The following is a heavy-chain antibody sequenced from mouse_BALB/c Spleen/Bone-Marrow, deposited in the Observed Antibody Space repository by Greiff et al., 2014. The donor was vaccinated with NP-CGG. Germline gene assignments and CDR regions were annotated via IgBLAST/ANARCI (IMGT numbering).Heavy chain of an antibody. CDR3: ARDRGVQGYAMDY. CDR2: ISDGSTYT. CDR1: GFTFSDYH. D-gene: IGHD2-14*01. Sequence: EVKVVESGGGLVKPGGSLKLSCAASGFTFSDYHMYWVRQTPEKRLEWVATISDGSTYTYYPDSVKGRFTISRDNAKNNLYLQMSSLKSEDTALYYCARDRGVQGYAMDYWGQGTSVTVSS. J-gene: IGHJ4*01. V-gene: IGHV5-4*02.